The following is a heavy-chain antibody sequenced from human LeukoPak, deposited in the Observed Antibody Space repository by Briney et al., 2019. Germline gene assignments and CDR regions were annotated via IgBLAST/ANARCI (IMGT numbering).Heavy chain of an antibody. J-gene: IGHJ6*02. Sequence: GGSLRLSCAASGFTFSSYAISWVRQAPGKGLEWVSAISGSGGSTYYADSVKGRFTISRDNSKNTLYLQMNSLRAEDTAVYYCAREPVAPPYYYGMDVWGQGTTVTVSS. CDR1: GFTFSSYA. CDR3: AREPVAPPYYYGMDV. D-gene: IGHD6-19*01. CDR2: ISGSGGST. V-gene: IGHV3-23*01.